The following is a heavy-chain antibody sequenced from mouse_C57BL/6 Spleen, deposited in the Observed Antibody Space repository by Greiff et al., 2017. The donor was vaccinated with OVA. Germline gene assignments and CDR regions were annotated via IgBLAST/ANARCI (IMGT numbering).Heavy chain of an antibody. J-gene: IGHJ2*01. CDR2: INPNYGTN. D-gene: IGHD1-1*01. CDR3: ARGGYYGKRPLFDY. CDR1: GYSFTDYN. V-gene: IGHV1-39*01. Sequence: VQLQQSGPELVKPGASVKISCKASGYSFTDYNMNWVKQSNGKSLEWIGVINPNYGTNSYNQKFKGKATLTVDQSSSTAYMQLNSLTSEDSAVYYCARGGYYGKRPLFDYWGQGTTLTVSS.